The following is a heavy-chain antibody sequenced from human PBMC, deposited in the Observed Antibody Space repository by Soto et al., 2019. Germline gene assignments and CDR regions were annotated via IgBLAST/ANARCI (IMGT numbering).Heavy chain of an antibody. J-gene: IGHJ5*02. D-gene: IGHD4-4*01. CDR3: AIGGATVNTWFEH. CDR1: VCTFDDDA. V-gene: IGHV3-9*01. Sequence: SLRLSCASSVCTFDDDAMHCVRQSPGKCLEWVSSISWDSGILGYADAVKGRFTISRDNAKNSLYLQMNSLRVEDTALYYCAIGGATVNTWFEHWGQGTMDIVSS. CDR2: ISWDSGIL.